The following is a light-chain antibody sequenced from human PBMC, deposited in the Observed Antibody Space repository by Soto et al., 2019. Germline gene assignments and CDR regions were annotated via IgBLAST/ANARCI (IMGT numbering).Light chain of an antibody. J-gene: IGKJ4*01. Sequence: IVLTQSPGTLSLSPGESATLSCRASQTVTDSYLAWYQQTPGQAPRLLIYGTSNRAAGVPNRFRGAGSGRDFTLTISRLEPDDFAVYYCQQFGGSFSFGGGTKVEI. CDR2: GTS. CDR3: QQFGGSFS. CDR1: QTVTDSY. V-gene: IGKV3-20*01.